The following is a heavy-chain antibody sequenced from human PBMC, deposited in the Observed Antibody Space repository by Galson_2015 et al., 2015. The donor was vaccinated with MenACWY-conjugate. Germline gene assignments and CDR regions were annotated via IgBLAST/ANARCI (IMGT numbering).Heavy chain of an antibody. J-gene: IGHJ2*01. CDR3: ARGPQNHNYDLWSGYYREWYFDL. CDR2: INPNSGGT. V-gene: IGHV1-2*04. CDR1: EYTFTGYY. D-gene: IGHD3-3*01. Sequence: SVKASCKASEYTFTGYYMHWVRQAPGQGLEWMGWINPNSGGTNYAQKFQGWVTMTRDTSISTAYMELSRLRSDDTAVYYCARGPQNHNYDLWSGYYREWYFDLWGRGTLVTVSS.